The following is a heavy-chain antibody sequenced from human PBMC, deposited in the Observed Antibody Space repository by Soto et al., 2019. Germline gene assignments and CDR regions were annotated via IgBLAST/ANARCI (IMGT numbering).Heavy chain of an antibody. Sequence: GESLKISCAASGFTFSSYSMNWVRQAPGKGLEWVSYISSSSSTIYYADSVKGRFTISRDNAKNSLYLQMNSLRDEDTAVYYCASGNYDFWSGPTVKAFDIWGQGTMVTVSS. CDR2: ISSSSSTI. V-gene: IGHV3-48*02. D-gene: IGHD3-3*01. CDR1: GFTFSSYS. CDR3: ASGNYDFWSGPTVKAFDI. J-gene: IGHJ3*02.